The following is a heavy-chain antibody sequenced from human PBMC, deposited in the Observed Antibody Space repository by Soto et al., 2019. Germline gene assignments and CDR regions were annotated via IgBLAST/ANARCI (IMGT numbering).Heavy chain of an antibody. J-gene: IGHJ6*02. CDR2: INPNSGGT. D-gene: IGHD6-19*01. Sequence: ASLEVSCKASGYTFTDYYMHWVRQAPGQGLEWMGWINPNSGGTNYAQKFQGRVTMTRDTSISTAYMELNRLRSDDTAVYYCARDQSPSSGWPGMDVWGQGTTVTVSS. CDR3: ARDQSPSSGWPGMDV. V-gene: IGHV1-2*02. CDR1: GYTFTDYY.